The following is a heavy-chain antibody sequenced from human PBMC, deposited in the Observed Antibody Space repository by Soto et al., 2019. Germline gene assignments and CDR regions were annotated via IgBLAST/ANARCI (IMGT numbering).Heavy chain of an antibody. CDR2: ISGSGGST. V-gene: IGHV3-23*01. CDR3: AKVSATGTTFDGGYFDY. CDR1: GFTFSSYA. J-gene: IGHJ4*02. Sequence: EVQLLESGGGLVQPGGSLRLSCAASGFTFSSYAMSWLRQAPGKGLEWVSAISGSGGSTYYADSVKGRFTISRDNSKNTLYLQMNSLRAEDTAVYYCAKVSATGTTFDGGYFDYWGQGTLVTVSS. D-gene: IGHD1-7*01.